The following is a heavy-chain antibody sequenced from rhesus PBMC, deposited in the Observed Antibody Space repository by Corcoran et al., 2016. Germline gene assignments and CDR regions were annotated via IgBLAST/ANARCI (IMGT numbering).Heavy chain of an antibody. Sequence: QVQLQESGPAVVKPSETLSLTCAVSGGSISSSNWWSWIRQSPGKGLEWIGGIYGSGGSTEYNPSLQCRVTISMDTSKNQFSLKLSSVTAADTAVYYCATRRSGTPFDYWGQGVLVTVSS. J-gene: IGHJ4*01. CDR2: IYGSGGST. CDR1: GGSISSSNW. D-gene: IGHD2-27*01. V-gene: IGHV4-93*02. CDR3: ATRRSGTPFDY.